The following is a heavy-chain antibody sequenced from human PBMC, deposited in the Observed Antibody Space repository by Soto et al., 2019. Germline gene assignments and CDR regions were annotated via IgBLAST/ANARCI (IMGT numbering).Heavy chain of an antibody. CDR1: GGTFSSYT. J-gene: IGHJ6*03. CDR2: IIPILGIA. D-gene: IGHD6-19*01. V-gene: IGHV1-69*02. CDR3: ARADSSGWYLGLNYYYYYMDV. Sequence: GASVKVSCKASGGTFSSYTISWVRQAPGQGLEWMGRIIPILGIANYAQKFQGRVTITADKSTSTAYMELSSLRSEDTAVYYCARADSSGWYLGLNYYYYYMDVWGKGTTVTVSS.